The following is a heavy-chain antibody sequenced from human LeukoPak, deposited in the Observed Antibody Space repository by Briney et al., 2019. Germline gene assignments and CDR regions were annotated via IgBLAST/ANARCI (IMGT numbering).Heavy chain of an antibody. V-gene: IGHV4-59*08. CDR3: ARSYGDYITGAYAFDV. CDR2: IYYSGST. Sequence: SETLSLTCTVPGGSISNYYWRWIRQPPEKGLEWVGYIYYSGSTNYNTSLKSRLTISVDTSKTQFSLKLSSVTAADTAVYYCARSYGDYITGAYAFDVWGQGTMVTVSS. D-gene: IGHD4-17*01. J-gene: IGHJ3*01. CDR1: GGSISNYY.